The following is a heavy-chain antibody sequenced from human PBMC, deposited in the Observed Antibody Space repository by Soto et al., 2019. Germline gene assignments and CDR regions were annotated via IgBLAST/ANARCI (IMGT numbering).Heavy chain of an antibody. Sequence: PSATLAFTCTVSGGSISTFPYNWGWLRQPPNKGLEWIGTISYSATTYYSSSLKSRITMSVDTSRNQFSLKLTSVTAADTAVYYCARHPTGYPNWFDSWGQGTLVTVSS. CDR1: GGSISTFPYN. CDR3: ARHPTGYPNWFDS. CDR2: ISYSATT. J-gene: IGHJ5*01. D-gene: IGHD3-9*01. V-gene: IGHV4-39*01.